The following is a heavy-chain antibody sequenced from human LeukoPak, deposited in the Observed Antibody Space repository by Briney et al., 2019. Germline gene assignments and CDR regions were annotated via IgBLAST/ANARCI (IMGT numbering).Heavy chain of an antibody. CDR1: GFTFSNYA. CDR3: AKDPYRASSGLVDY. Sequence: GGSLRLSSATSGFTFSNYAVNWVRQAPGKGLEWVSSISGSGGTTYYADSVKGRFTISRDNSKNTLYLQMNSLRAEDTAVYYCAKDPYRASSGLVDYWGQGTLVTVSS. CDR2: ISGSGGTT. V-gene: IGHV3-23*01. D-gene: IGHD5-12*01. J-gene: IGHJ4*02.